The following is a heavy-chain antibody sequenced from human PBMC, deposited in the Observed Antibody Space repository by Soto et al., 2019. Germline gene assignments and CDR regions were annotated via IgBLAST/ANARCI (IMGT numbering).Heavy chain of an antibody. D-gene: IGHD3-10*01. J-gene: IGHJ6*02. CDR2: ISYDGSNK. CDR1: GFTFSSYG. CDR3: ARVLLWFGAYYYYGMDV. Sequence: GGSLRLSCAASGFTFSSYGMHWVRQAPGKGLEWVAVISYDGSNKYYADSVKGRFTISRDNSKNTLYLQMNSLRAEDTAVYYCARVLLWFGAYYYYGMDVWGQGTTVTV. V-gene: IGHV3-30*03.